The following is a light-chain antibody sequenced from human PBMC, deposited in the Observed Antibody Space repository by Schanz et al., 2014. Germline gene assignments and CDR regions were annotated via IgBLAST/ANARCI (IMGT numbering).Light chain of an antibody. CDR2: DVS. CDR3: SSYTSSSTGV. Sequence: QSALTQPASVSGSPGQSITISCTGTSSDVGGYDFVSWYQQHPGTAPKLMIYDVSHRPSEISNRFSGSKSANTASLTISGLQAEDEAHYYCSSYTSSSTGVFGGGTKLTVL. CDR1: SSDVGGYDF. J-gene: IGLJ2*01. V-gene: IGLV2-14*01.